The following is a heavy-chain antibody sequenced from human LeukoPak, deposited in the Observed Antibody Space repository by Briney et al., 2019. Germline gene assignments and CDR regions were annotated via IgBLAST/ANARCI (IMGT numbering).Heavy chain of an antibody. J-gene: IGHJ4*02. CDR1: GFTFSNYA. Sequence: PERSLRHSCAASGFTFSNYAMHWVRQAPGKGLEWVAVISYNGSSKYYADSVKGRFTISGDNSKNTVYLQMNSLRAEGSAVYYCASGYCTNDVCYTGGLDYWGQGTLVTVSS. V-gene: IGHV3-30-3*01. D-gene: IGHD2-8*01. CDR2: ISYNGSSK. CDR3: ASGYCTNDVCYTGGLDY.